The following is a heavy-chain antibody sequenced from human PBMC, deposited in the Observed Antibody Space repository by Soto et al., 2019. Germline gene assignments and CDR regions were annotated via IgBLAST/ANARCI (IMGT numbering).Heavy chain of an antibody. CDR3: ARGDSSSWYGWFDP. Sequence: SETLSLTCPVAGGSISSYYWSWIRPPPGKGLEWIGYIYYSGSTNYNPSLKSRVTISVDTSKNQFSLKLSSVTAADTAVYYCARGDSSSWYGWFDPWGQGTLVTVSS. CDR1: GGSISSYY. CDR2: IYYSGST. D-gene: IGHD6-13*01. J-gene: IGHJ5*02. V-gene: IGHV4-59*08.